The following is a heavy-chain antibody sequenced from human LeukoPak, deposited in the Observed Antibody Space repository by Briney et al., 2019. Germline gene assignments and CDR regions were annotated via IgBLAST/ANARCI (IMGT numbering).Heavy chain of an antibody. Sequence: KPGGSLILSCAASGFTFSSYSMNWVRQAPGKGLEWVSSISSSSSYIYYADSVKGRFTISRDNAKNSLYLQMNSLRVEDTAMYYCARVGCSGGRCPGYGMDVWGQGTTVTVSS. CDR3: ARVGCSGGRCPGYGMDV. J-gene: IGHJ6*02. V-gene: IGHV3-21*01. CDR1: GFTFSSYS. CDR2: ISSSSSYI. D-gene: IGHD2-15*01.